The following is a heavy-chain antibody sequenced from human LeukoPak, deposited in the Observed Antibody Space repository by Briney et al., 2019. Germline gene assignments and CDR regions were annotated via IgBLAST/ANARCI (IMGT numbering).Heavy chain of an antibody. V-gene: IGHV4-34*01. CDR3: ARGLMSTRGY. CDR2: INHSGST. D-gene: IGHD1-14*01. J-gene: IGHJ4*02. Sequence: SETLSLTCAVYGGSFGGYYWSWIRQPPGKGLEWIGEINHSGSTNYNPSLKSRVTISVDTSKNQFSLKLSSVTAADTAVYYCARGLMSTRGYWGQGTLVTVTS. CDR1: GGSFGGYY.